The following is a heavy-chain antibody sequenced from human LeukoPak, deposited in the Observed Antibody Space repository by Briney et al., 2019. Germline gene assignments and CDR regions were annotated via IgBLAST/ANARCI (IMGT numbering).Heavy chain of an antibody. J-gene: IGHJ4*02. CDR2: ISSSGSTI. CDR1: GFTFSSYE. V-gene: IGHV3-48*03. D-gene: IGHD2-21*02. Sequence: GGSLRLSCAASGFTFSSYEMNWVRQAPGKGLEWVSYISSSGSTIYYADSVKGRFTISRDNAKNSLYLQMNSLRAEDTAVYYCARERAYCGGDCYSGIDYWGQGTLVTVSS. CDR3: ARERAYCGGDCYSGIDY.